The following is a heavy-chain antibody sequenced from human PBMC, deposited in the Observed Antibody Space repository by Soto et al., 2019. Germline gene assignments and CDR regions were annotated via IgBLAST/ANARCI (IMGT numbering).Heavy chain of an antibody. CDR2: IYPGDSDT. CDR3: ARHPDSIAVANDAFDI. V-gene: IGHV5-51*01. J-gene: IGHJ3*02. D-gene: IGHD6-19*01. CDR1: GYSFTSYW. Sequence: PRGSLKISCKGSGYSFTSYWIGWVRQMPGKGLEWMGIIYPGDSDTRYSPSFQGQVTISADKSISTAYLQWSSLKASDTAMYYCARHPDSIAVANDAFDIWGQGTMVTVSS.